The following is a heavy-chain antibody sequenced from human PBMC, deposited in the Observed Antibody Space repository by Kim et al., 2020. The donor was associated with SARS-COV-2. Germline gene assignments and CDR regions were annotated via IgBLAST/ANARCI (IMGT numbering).Heavy chain of an antibody. CDR1: GGSFSGYY. CDR3: ARFRAKWYYYDSSGYPFDY. CDR2: INHSGST. V-gene: IGHV4-34*01. J-gene: IGHJ4*02. Sequence: SETLSLTCAVYGGSFSGYYWSWIRQPPGKGLEWIGEINHSGSTNYNPSLKSRVTISVDTSKNQFSLKLSSVTAADTAVYYCARFRAKWYYYDSSGYPFDYWGQGTLVTVSS. D-gene: IGHD3-22*01.